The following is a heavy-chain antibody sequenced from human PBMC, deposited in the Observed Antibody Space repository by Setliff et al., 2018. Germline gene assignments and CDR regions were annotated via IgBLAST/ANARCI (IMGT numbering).Heavy chain of an antibody. V-gene: IGHV4-39*07. D-gene: IGHD2-15*01. CDR1: GASITSGSYY. Sequence: SETLSLTCTVSGASITSGSYYWGWIRQPPGKGLEWIGTIYYSGNSNYNPSLKSRVTISVDTSKNQFSLKLTSVTAADTAVYYCATTTLGRYCSGGNCYFGYWGQGTQVTVSS. J-gene: IGHJ4*02. CDR2: IYYSGNS. CDR3: ATTTLGRYCSGGNCYFGY.